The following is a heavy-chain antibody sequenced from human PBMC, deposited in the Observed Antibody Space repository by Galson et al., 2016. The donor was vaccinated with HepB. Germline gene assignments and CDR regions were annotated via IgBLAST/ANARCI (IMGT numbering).Heavy chain of an antibody. D-gene: IGHD3-3*01. J-gene: IGHJ4*02. CDR1: GFSFSDYA. CDR3: AKVKEATYGSWRGYSE. Sequence: SLRLSCAASGFSFSDYAINWVRQAPGKGLEWIGYLRSGVYGGTYYTDSVRGRFTISRDTSANTLYLEMNSLRAEDTAVYYCAKVKEATYGSWRGYSEWGQGTLVTVSS. CDR2: RSGVYGGT. V-gene: IGHV3-23*01.